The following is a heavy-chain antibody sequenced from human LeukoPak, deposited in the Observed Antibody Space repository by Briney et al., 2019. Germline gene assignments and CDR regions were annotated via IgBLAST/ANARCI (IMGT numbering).Heavy chain of an antibody. V-gene: IGHV3-7*01. CDR2: IKQDGSEK. CDR1: GFTFSSYW. J-gene: IGHJ4*02. Sequence: GGSLRLSCAASGFTFSSYWMSWVRQAPGKGLEWVANIKQDGSEKYYVDSVKGRFTISRDNAKNSLYLQMKSLRAEDTAVYYCARESGSVTSEVDFDYWGQGTLVTVSS. D-gene: IGHD4-17*01. CDR3: ARESGSVTSEVDFDY.